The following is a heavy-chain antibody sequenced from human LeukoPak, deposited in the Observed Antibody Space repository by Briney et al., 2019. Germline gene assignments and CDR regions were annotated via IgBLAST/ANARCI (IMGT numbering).Heavy chain of an antibody. D-gene: IGHD1-20*01. J-gene: IGHJ4*02. CDR1: GGSISSYY. CDR2: IYTSGST. CDR3: ARGSHVSLGDLRPEFDY. V-gene: IGHV4-4*07. Sequence: SETLSLTCTVSGGSISSYYWSWIRQPAGKGLEWIGRIYTSGSTNYNPSLKSRVTMSVDTSKNQFSLKLSSVTAADTAVYYCARGSHVSLGDLRPEFDYWGQGTLVTVSS.